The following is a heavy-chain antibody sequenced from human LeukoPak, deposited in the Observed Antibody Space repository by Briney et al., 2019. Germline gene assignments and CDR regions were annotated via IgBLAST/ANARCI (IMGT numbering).Heavy chain of an antibody. Sequence: PSETLSLTCAVYGGSFSGYYWSWIRQPPGKGLEWIGEINHSGSTNYNPSLKSRVTISVDTSKNQFSLKLSSVTAADTAVYYCADSRNTRLFDYWGQGTLVTVSS. CDR1: GGSFSGYY. J-gene: IGHJ4*02. CDR2: INHSGST. CDR3: ADSRNTRLFDY. V-gene: IGHV4-34*01.